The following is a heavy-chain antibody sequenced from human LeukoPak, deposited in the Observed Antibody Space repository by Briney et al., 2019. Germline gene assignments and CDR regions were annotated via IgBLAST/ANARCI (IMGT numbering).Heavy chain of an antibody. CDR3: ARGRILKRHSAEYFQH. D-gene: IGHD1-1*01. V-gene: IGHV1-2*02. CDR2: SNPNSGGT. Sequence: ASVKVSCKSSGYTVTGYYMLWVRQAPGQGNEGMGWSNPNSGGTNSAQKFQGRVTLTRATSLSTAYMELSRLRSDDTAVYYCARGRILKRHSAEYFQHWGQGTLVTVSS. J-gene: IGHJ1*01. CDR1: GYTVTGYY.